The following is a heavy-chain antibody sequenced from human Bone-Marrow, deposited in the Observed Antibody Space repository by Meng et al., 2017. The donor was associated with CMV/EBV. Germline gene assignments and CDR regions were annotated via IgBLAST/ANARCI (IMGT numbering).Heavy chain of an antibody. J-gene: IGHJ1*01. CDR2: ISGSGGST. CDR3: AKAPPQAGTGFFQH. CDR1: GFTFSSYA. D-gene: IGHD6-13*01. V-gene: IGHV3-23*01. Sequence: LSLTCAASGFTFSSYAMSWVRQAPGKGLEWVSAISGSGGSTYYGDSVKGRFTISRDNSKNTLYLQMNSLRAEDTAVYYCAKAPPQAGTGFFQHWGQGTLVTVSS.